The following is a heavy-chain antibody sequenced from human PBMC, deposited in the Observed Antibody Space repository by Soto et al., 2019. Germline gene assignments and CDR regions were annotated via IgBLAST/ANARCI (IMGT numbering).Heavy chain of an antibody. V-gene: IGHV3-30-3*01. J-gene: IGHJ4*02. Sequence: QVQLVESGGGVVQPGRSLRLSCAASGFTFSSYAMHWVRQAPGKGLEWVAVISYDGSNKYYADSVKGRFTISRDNSKNTLYLQMNSLRAEDTAVYYCARDAYQAHHLPGNYFDYWGQGTLVTVSS. D-gene: IGHD3-10*01. CDR1: GFTFSSYA. CDR2: ISYDGSNK. CDR3: ARDAYQAHHLPGNYFDY.